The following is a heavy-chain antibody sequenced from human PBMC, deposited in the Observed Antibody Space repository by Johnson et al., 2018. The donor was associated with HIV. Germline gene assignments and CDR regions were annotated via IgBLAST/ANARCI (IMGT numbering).Heavy chain of an antibody. CDR1: AFIFSSSG. D-gene: IGHD6-19*01. V-gene: IGHV3-30*18. Sequence: HVQLVESGGGVVQPGRSLRLSCSASAFIFSSSGMHWVRQAPGKGLEWVAVISYDETNDYYADSVKGRFTISRDNSKNTLYLEMNSLRAEDTAVYYCAKGNGSGWLRDAFDIWGQGTMVTVSS. CDR3: AKGNGSGWLRDAFDI. CDR2: ISYDETND. J-gene: IGHJ3*02.